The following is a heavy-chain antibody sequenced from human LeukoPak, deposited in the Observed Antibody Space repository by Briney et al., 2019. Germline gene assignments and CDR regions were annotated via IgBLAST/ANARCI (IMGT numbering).Heavy chain of an antibody. CDR1: GYTFSSYA. Sequence: ASVKVSCKASGYTFSSYAMHWVRQAPGQRLQWMGWINAGNGNTKYSQKFQGRVTITRDTSASTAYVELSSLRSEDTAVYYCARGDIVVVPAATRYNWFDPWGQGTLLTVSS. V-gene: IGHV1-3*01. CDR2: INAGNGNT. J-gene: IGHJ5*02. CDR3: ARGDIVVVPAATRYNWFDP. D-gene: IGHD2-2*01.